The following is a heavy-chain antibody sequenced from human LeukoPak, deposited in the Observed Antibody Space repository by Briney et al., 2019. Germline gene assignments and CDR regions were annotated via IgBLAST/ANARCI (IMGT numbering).Heavy chain of an antibody. CDR2: VNPNSGDT. CDR3: ARVDTGLTY. CDR1: VYTFTTFE. Sequence: GASVTVSCKASVYTFTTFEISWVRQAPGQGLEWMGWVNPNSGDTGYAQQIQGRVNLTRNTAIATAYMALSSLKAEDTDVYYCARVDTGLTYWGQGTLIIVSS. V-gene: IGHV1-8*02. J-gene: IGHJ4*02. D-gene: IGHD2-8*02.